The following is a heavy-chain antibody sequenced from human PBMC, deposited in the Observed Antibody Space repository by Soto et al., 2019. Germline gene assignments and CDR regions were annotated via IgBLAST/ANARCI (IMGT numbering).Heavy chain of an antibody. V-gene: IGHV3-15*07. D-gene: IGHD3-10*01. Sequence: EVQLVESGGDTVKPGGSLRLSCAASGLTFTNAWMNWVRQTPGKGLEWVGRIKSKTDGGTTDYAAPVKGRFTISRDDSKNTLYLQMNSLKTEDTAVYYCTTDRTVVRGYYYYGMEVWGQGTTVTVSS. CDR1: GLTFTNAW. J-gene: IGHJ6*02. CDR2: IKSKTDGGTT. CDR3: TTDRTVVRGYYYYGMEV.